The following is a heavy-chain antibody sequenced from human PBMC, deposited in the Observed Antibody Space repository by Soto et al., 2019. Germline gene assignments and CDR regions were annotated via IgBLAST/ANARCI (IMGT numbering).Heavy chain of an antibody. V-gene: IGHV3-23*01. CDR1: GFTFSSYA. CDR3: AKDPNDSSGYYLSYFDY. D-gene: IGHD3-22*01. CDR2: ISGSGGST. Sequence: EVQLLESGGGLVQPGGSLRLSCAASGFTFSSYAMSWVRQAPGKGLEWVSAISGSGGSTHYVDSVNGRFTISRDNSKNPLYLQMNSLRAEDTAVYYCAKDPNDSSGYYLSYFDYWGQGTLVTVSS. J-gene: IGHJ4*02.